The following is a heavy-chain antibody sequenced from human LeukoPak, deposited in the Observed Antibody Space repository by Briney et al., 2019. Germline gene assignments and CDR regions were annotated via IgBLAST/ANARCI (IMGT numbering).Heavy chain of an antibody. CDR3: ARSSDIYYFDY. J-gene: IGHJ4*02. V-gene: IGHV4-59*12. CDR1: GGPITTYY. CDR2: IYNIGRT. D-gene: IGHD3-3*02. Sequence: PPETLSLTCTVSGGPITTYYWNWIRQAPGKGLEWLGYIYNIGRTNYNPSLRNRITMSLDTSTNQFSLKVSSLTAADTAMYYCARSSDIYYFDYWGQGTLVTVSS.